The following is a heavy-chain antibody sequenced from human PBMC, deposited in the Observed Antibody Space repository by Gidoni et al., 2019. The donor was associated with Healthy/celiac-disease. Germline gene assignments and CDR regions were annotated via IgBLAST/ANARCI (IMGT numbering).Heavy chain of an antibody. V-gene: IGHV3-9*01. CDR3: AKDMRGTGTTFGAFDI. CDR1: GFTFDDYA. Sequence: EVQLVESGGGLVQPGRSLRLSCAASGFTFDDYAMHWVRQAPGKGLEWVSGISWNSGSIGYADSVKGRFTISRDNAKNSLYLQMNSLRAEDTALYYCAKDMRGTGTTFGAFDIWGQGTMVTVSS. CDR2: ISWNSGSI. J-gene: IGHJ3*02. D-gene: IGHD1-7*01.